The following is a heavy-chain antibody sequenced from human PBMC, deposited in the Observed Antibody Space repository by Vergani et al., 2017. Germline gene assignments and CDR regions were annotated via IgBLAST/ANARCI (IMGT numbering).Heavy chain of an antibody. J-gene: IGHJ5*02. V-gene: IGHV1-69*01. D-gene: IGHD3-10*01. CDR3: AREADVVGVFGP. Sequence: QVQLVQSGAEVKKPGSSMSVSCKASGYTFRDYVINWVRQAPGQGLEWMGGIIPMYGRANYAPKFQDRVTISADEFTSTVYLYLSSLRSEDTAVYYCAREADVVGVFGPWGQGTLVIVSS. CDR2: IIPMYGRA. CDR1: GYTFRDYV.